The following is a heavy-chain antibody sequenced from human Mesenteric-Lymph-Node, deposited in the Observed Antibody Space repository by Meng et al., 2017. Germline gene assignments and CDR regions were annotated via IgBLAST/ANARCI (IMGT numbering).Heavy chain of an antibody. J-gene: IGHJ4*02. Sequence: QVQLVQSGSELKQPGASVKVSCRPSGYPFTSYAINWVRQAPGQGPDWMGWIDPNTGNPTYDQGFTGRFVFSLDTSVSTAYLQINSLRADDTAVYYCARDSPLDGYSLLDYWGQGTLVTVYS. V-gene: IGHV7-4-1*02. CDR3: ARDSPLDGYSLLDY. CDR2: IDPNTGNP. CDR1: GYPFTSYA. D-gene: IGHD5-24*01.